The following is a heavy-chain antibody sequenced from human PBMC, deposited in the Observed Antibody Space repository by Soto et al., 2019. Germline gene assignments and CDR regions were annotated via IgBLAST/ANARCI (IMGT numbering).Heavy chain of an antibody. CDR2: IWYDGSNK. J-gene: IGHJ6*02. D-gene: IGHD2-2*01. CDR1: GFTFSSYG. CDR3: AREPSSTNYYYYGMDV. Sequence: ESGGGVVQPGRSLRLSCAASGFTFSSYGMHWVRQAPGKGLEWVAVIWYDGSNKYYADSVKGRFTISRDNSKNTLYLQMNSLRAEDTAVYYCAREPSSTNYYYYGMDVWGQGTTVTVSS. V-gene: IGHV3-33*01.